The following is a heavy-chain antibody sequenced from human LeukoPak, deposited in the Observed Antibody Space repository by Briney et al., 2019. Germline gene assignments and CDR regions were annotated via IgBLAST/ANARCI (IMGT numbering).Heavy chain of an antibody. V-gene: IGHV3-9*01. CDR2: ISWNSGSI. J-gene: IGHJ4*02. CDR1: GFTFDDYA. CDR3: ARHLSGVTGYTYGRGIDY. Sequence: PGGSLRLSCAASGFTFDDYAMHWVRQVPGKGLEWVSGISWNSGSIGYADSVKGRFTISRDNAKKSLYLQMNSLRAEDTAVYYCARHLSGVTGYTYGRGIDYWGQGTLVTVSS. D-gene: IGHD5-18*01.